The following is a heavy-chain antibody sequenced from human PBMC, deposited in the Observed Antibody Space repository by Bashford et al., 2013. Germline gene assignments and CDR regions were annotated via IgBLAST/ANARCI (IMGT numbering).Heavy chain of an antibody. Sequence: SETLSLTCTVSGVSISSSLYYWGWIRQPPGKGLEWIASIYSSGTTYYNWSLKSRVTMSVDTSKNQFSLRLSSVTAADTAVYYCARDSSYNSYYYGMDVWGQGTTITVSS. J-gene: IGHJ6*02. D-gene: IGHD3-10*01. V-gene: IGHV4-39*07. CDR2: IYSSGTT. CDR3: ARDSSYNSYYYGMDV. CDR1: GVSISSSLYY.